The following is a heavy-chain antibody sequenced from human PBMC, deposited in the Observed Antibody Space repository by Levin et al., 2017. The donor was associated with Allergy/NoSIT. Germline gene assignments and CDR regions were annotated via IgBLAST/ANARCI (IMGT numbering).Heavy chain of an antibody. Sequence: GGSLRLSCAGSGFTFSSDAIHWVRQAPGKGLEWVGVIRYDGSVKYYGDSVTGRFTISRDNSKNTVYLQMHSLRAEDTGVYYCERDNFGEGPAFDIWGQGTMVTVSS. V-gene: IGHV3-30*04. D-gene: IGHD3-3*01. J-gene: IGHJ3*02. CDR1: GFTFSSDA. CDR3: ERDNFGEGPAFDI. CDR2: IRYDGSVK.